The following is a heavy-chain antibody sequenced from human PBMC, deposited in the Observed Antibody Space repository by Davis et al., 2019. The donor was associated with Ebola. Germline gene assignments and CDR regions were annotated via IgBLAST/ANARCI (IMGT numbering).Heavy chain of an antibody. CDR1: GGSISSYY. V-gene: IGHV4-59*01. CDR2: IYYSGST. D-gene: IGHD3-10*01. J-gene: IGHJ5*02. Sequence: MPGGSLRLSCTVSGGSISSYYWSWIRQPPGKGLEWIGYIYYSGSTNYNPSLKSRVTISVDTSKNQFSLKLSSVTAADTAVYYCARLHYYGSGSYYARYNWFDPWGQGTLVTVSS. CDR3: ARLHYYGSGSYYARYNWFDP.